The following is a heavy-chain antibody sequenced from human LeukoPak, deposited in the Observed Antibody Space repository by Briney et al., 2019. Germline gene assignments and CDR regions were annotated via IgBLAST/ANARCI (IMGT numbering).Heavy chain of an antibody. V-gene: IGHV3-53*01. CDR1: EFTFSSNY. CDR2: IYSGGTT. Sequence: GGSLRLSCAASEFTFSSNYMSWVRQAPGKGLERGSVIYSGGTTYYADSVKGRSTISRDNSKNTLYLQMNSLRAEDTAVYYCARDGVFDYYGMDVWGQGTTVTVSS. CDR3: ARDGVFDYYGMDV. J-gene: IGHJ6*02. D-gene: IGHD3-16*01.